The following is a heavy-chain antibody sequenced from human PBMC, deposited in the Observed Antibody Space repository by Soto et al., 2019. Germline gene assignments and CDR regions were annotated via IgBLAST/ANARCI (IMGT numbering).Heavy chain of an antibody. CDR2: IFSNDEK. V-gene: IGHV2-26*01. Sequence: QVTLKESGPVLVKPTETLTLTCTVSGFSLSNARMGVSWIRQPPGKALDWLGHIFSNDEKSYSTSLKSRLTISKDTSKSQVVLTMTNMDPVDTATYYCGRRIGSEYQLLLEEWFDPWGQGTLVTVSS. CDR3: GRRIGSEYQLLLEEWFDP. D-gene: IGHD2-2*01. CDR1: GFSLSNARMG. J-gene: IGHJ5*02.